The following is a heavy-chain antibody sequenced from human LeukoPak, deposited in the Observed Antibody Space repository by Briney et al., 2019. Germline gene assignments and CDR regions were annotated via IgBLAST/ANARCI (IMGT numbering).Heavy chain of an antibody. CDR3: ARLLTANWFDP. CDR1: GGSISSSSYY. V-gene: IGHV4-39*01. CDR2: IYYSGST. Sequence: PSETLSLTCTVSGGSISSSSYYWGWIRQPPGKGLEWIGSIYYSGSTYYNPSLKSRVTISVDTSKNQFSLKLSSVTAADTAVYYCARLLTANWFDPWGQGTLVTVSS. J-gene: IGHJ5*02. D-gene: IGHD3-9*01.